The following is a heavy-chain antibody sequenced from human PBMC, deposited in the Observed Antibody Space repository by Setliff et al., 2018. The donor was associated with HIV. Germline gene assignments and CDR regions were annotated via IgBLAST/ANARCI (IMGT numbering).Heavy chain of an antibody. CDR3: AQLGMVDDFDY. CDR1: GYTFTSYA. Sequence: ASVKVSCKASGYTFTSYAMHWVRQAPGQRLEWMGWISAGSGNTKYSQKFQGRVTITRYTSASTAYMELRRLRSDDTAVYYCAQLGMVDDFDYWGQGTLVTVSS. V-gene: IGHV1-3*01. J-gene: IGHJ4*02. CDR2: ISAGSGNT. D-gene: IGHD1-1*01.